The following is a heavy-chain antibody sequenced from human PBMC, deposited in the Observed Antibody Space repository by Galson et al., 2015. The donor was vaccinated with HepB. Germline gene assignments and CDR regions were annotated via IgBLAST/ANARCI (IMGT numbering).Heavy chain of an antibody. CDR1: GLPFSSNW. CDR2: MKQDGSGK. Sequence: SLRLSCAASGLPFSSNWMTWVRQAPGKGLEWVATMKQDGSGKFYVDSVKGRFTTSRDNAKNSLYLQMNSLRVEDTAVYYCARDDDFWGQGTLVTVSS. CDR3: ARDDDF. J-gene: IGHJ4*02. V-gene: IGHV3-7*01.